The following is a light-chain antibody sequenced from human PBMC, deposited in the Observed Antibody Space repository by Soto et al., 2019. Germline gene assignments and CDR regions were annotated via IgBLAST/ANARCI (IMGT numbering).Light chain of an antibody. V-gene: IGKV1-12*01. CDR2: AAS. Sequence: DIQMTQSPSSVSASVGDRVTITCRASQDIYSRLARYRQKPGKAPNLLIYAASTLQSGVPSRFGGSGSGTNFTLTISSLRPEDLATYYCQQSSSVPFTFGQGTQLEIK. CDR3: QQSSSVPFT. CDR1: QDIYSR. J-gene: IGKJ2*01.